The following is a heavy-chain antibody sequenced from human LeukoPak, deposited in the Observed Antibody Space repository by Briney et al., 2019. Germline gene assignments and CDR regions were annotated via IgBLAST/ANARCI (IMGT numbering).Heavy chain of an antibody. CDR3: ARGSRLPLDY. D-gene: IGHD4-11*01. J-gene: IGHJ4*02. CDR2: ISHSGNT. CDR1: GGSFTDYY. V-gene: IGHV4-34*01. Sequence: KPSETLSLTCAVYGGSFTDYYWNWIRQFPGKGLEWIGEISHSGNTNCNPSLESRVTISMDTSNYQFSLKLSSVTAADTAVYSCARGSRLPLDYWGQGSLVTVSS.